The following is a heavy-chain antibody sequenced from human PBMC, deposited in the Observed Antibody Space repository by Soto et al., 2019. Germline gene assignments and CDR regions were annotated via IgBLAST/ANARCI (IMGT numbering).Heavy chain of an antibody. D-gene: IGHD6-13*01. CDR3: AKDSSSWYPVLDY. CDR2: ISGSGGST. V-gene: IGHV3-23*01. J-gene: IGHJ4*02. CDR1: GFTFSSYA. Sequence: LRLSFAASGFTFSSYAMSWVRQAPGKGLEWVSAISGSGGSTYYADSVKGRFTISRDNSKNGLYLQMNSLRAEDTAVYYCAKDSSSWYPVLDYWGQGTLVTVSS.